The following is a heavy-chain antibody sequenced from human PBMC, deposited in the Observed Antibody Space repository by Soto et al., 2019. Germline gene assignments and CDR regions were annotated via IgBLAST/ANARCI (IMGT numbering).Heavy chain of an antibody. Sequence: QVQLVQSGAEVKKPGASVKVSCKASGYTATSYDINWVRQATGQGLEWMGWMNPNSGNTGYAQKVQGSVTMARNSSISTAYMEVSSLRSEDTAVYYCASVITMVRGVIGPYYMDVWGKGTTVTVSS. V-gene: IGHV1-8*01. J-gene: IGHJ6*03. D-gene: IGHD3-10*01. CDR1: GYTATSYD. CDR3: ASVITMVRGVIGPYYMDV. CDR2: MNPNSGNT.